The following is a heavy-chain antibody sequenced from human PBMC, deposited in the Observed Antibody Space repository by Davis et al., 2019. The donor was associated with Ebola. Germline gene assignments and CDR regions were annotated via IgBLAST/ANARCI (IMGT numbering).Heavy chain of an antibody. CDR2: ISYDGSNK. J-gene: IGHJ3*02. V-gene: IGHV3-30*18. Sequence: PSETLSLTCAPPGFTFSSYGMHWVRQAPGKGLEWVAVISYDGSNKYYADFVKGRFTISRDNSKNTLYLQMNSLRAEDTAVYYCAKELDRFLEYGAFDIWGQGTMVTVSS. CDR3: AKELDRFLEYGAFDI. CDR1: GFTFSSYG. D-gene: IGHD3-3*01.